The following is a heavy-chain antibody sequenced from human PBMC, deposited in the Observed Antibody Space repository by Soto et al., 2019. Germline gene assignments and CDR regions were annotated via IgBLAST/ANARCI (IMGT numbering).Heavy chain of an antibody. J-gene: IGHJ6*02. D-gene: IGHD6-25*01. CDR3: ARDLGGYMDV. CDR2: TFYRSKWYN. V-gene: IGHV6-1*01. Sequence: QVQLQPSGPGLVKPSQTLSLTCAISGDSVFTSSAAAWNWIRQSPSRGLEWLGRTFYRSKWYNGYASSVKSRININADTAKNHFSLQLNPVAPEEPAVYYCARDLGGYMDVWGQGTTVTVSS. CDR1: GDSVFTSSAAA.